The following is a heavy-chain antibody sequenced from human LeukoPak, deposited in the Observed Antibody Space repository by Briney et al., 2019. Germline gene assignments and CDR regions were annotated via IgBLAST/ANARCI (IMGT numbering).Heavy chain of an antibody. V-gene: IGHV3-48*01. CDR2: ISSSRTFI. D-gene: IGHD3-22*01. CDR3: ARGGNYALDY. J-gene: IGHJ4*02. Sequence: GGSLRLSCAASGFTFSTYSMNWVRQAPGKGLEWISYISSSRTFIWYADSVKGRFAISRDSAKDSLYLQMNSLRAEDTAIYYCARGGNYALDYVGQGALVTVSS. CDR1: GFTFSTYS.